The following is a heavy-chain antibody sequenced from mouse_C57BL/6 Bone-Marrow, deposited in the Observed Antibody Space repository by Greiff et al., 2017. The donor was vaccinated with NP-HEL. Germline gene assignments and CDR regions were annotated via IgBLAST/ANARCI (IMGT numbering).Heavy chain of an antibody. Sequence: EVKLVESEGGLVQPGSSMKLSCTASGFTFSDYYMAWVRQVPEKGLEWVANINYDGSSTYYLDSLKSRFIISRDNAKNILYLQMSSLKSEDTATYYCAREGVTTVAMDYWGQGTSVTVSS. CDR2: INYDGSST. CDR1: GFTFSDYY. J-gene: IGHJ4*01. CDR3: AREGVTTVAMDY. D-gene: IGHD1-1*01. V-gene: IGHV5-16*01.